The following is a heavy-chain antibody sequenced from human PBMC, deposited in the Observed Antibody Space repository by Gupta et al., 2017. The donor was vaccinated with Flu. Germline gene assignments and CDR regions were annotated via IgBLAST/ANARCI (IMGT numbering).Heavy chain of an antibody. CDR3: ATAGIVCSSTSCYGSYFDY. CDR1: S. J-gene: IGHJ4*02. Sequence: SMHWVRQAPGKGLEWMGGFDPEDGETIYAQKFQGRVTMTEDTSTDTAYMELSSLRSEDTAVYYCATAGIVCSSTSCYGSYFDYWGQGTLVTVSS. V-gene: IGHV1-24*01. CDR2: FDPEDGET. D-gene: IGHD2-2*01.